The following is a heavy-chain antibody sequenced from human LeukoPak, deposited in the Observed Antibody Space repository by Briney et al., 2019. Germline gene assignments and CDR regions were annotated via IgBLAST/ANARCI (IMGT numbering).Heavy chain of an antibody. D-gene: IGHD3-10*01. V-gene: IGHV1-2*02. Sequence: GASVKVSCKASEYTFTGYYMHWVRQAPGQGLEWMGWINPNSGGTNYAQKFQGRVTMTRDTSISTAYMELSRLRSDDTAVYYCARVPHYGSGSYSIGYYYGMDVWGQGTTVTVSS. J-gene: IGHJ6*02. CDR1: EYTFTGYY. CDR2: INPNSGGT. CDR3: ARVPHYGSGSYSIGYYYGMDV.